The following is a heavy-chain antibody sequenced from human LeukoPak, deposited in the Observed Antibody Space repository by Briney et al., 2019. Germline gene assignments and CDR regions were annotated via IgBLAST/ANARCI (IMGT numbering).Heavy chain of an antibody. V-gene: IGHV4-39*01. CDR2: IYYSGST. D-gene: IGHD3-10*01. J-gene: IGHJ5*02. Sequence: PSETLSLTCTVSGGSISSSSYYRGWIRQPPGKGLEWIGSIYYSGSTYYNPSLKSRVTISVDTSKNQFSLKLSSVTAADTAVYYCARSLVARGSWFDPWGQGTLVTVSS. CDR1: GGSISSSSYY. CDR3: ARSLVARGSWFDP.